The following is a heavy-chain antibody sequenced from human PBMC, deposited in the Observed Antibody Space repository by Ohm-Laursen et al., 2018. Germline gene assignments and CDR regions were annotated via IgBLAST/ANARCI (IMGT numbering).Heavy chain of an antibody. V-gene: IGHV3-53*01. Sequence: GSLRLSCAASGFTVSSNYMSWVRQAPGKGLEWVSVIYSGGSTYYADSVKGRFTISRDNSKNTLYLQMNSLRAEDTAVYYCAGQYYDFWSGYLSWFDPWGQGTLVTVSS. CDR3: AGQYYDFWSGYLSWFDP. CDR2: IYSGGST. D-gene: IGHD3-3*01. J-gene: IGHJ5*02. CDR1: GFTVSSNY.